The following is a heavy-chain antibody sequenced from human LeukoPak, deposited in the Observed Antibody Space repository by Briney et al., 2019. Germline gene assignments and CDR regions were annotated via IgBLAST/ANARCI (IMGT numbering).Heavy chain of an antibody. CDR2: ISAYNGNT. CDR3: ARAPSIAVAGDFDY. J-gene: IGHJ4*02. D-gene: IGHD6-19*01. V-gene: IGHV1-18*01. CDR1: GYTFTSYG. Sequence: VSVNVSCKASGYTFTSYGISWVRQAPGQGLEWMGWISAYNGNTNYAQKLQGRVTMTTDTSTSTAYMELRSLRSDDTAVYYCARAPSIAVAGDFDYWGQGTLVTVSS.